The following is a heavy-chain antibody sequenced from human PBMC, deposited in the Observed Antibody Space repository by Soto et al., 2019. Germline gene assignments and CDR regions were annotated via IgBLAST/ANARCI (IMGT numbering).Heavy chain of an antibody. CDR2: IKTKPDDGTI. Sequence: GGSLRLSCAASGLIFSGVWMTWVRQAPGKGLEWVGRIKTKPDDGTIDYAAPVRGRFTISRDDSKNTLYLQMTSLTPDDTGVYYCTTSNLGVDFWGPGTLVTVSS. V-gene: IGHV3-15*01. CDR3: TTSNLGVDF. D-gene: IGHD1-1*01. J-gene: IGHJ4*02. CDR1: GLIFSGVW.